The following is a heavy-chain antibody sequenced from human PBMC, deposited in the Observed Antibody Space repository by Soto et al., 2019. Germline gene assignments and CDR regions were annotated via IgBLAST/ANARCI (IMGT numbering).Heavy chain of an antibody. CDR2: IHYIGST. D-gene: IGHD4-17*01. CDR3: ARAATTVTGPPFY. CDR1: GGSISSGGFY. J-gene: IGHJ4*02. Sequence: PSETLSLTCTVSGGSISSGGFYWSWIRQHPGKGLEWIGYIHYIGSTYYNPSLKSRVTTSVDTSKNQFSLKLISVTAADTAVYFCARAATTVTGPPFYWGQEARVTVSS. V-gene: IGHV4-31*03.